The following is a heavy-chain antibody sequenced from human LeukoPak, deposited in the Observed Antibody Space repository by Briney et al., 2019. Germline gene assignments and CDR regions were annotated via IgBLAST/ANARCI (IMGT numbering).Heavy chain of an antibody. D-gene: IGHD6-13*01. J-gene: IGHJ4*02. Sequence: GASVKVSCKASGYTFTSYDVSWVRQAPGQGLDWMGWISAYNGNTNYAQRFRGRVTMTTDTSTSTAYMELRSLRSDDTAVYYCARGNRYSSRWYEGFDYWGQGTLVTVSS. CDR2: ISAYNGNT. CDR1: GYTFTSYD. CDR3: ARGNRYSSRWYEGFDY. V-gene: IGHV1-18*04.